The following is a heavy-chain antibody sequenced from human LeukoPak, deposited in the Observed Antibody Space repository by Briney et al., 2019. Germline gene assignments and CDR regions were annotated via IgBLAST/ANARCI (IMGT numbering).Heavy chain of an antibody. CDR2: ISSSSSYI. CDR3: ERDWAAAAEYFQH. D-gene: IGHD6-13*01. CDR1: GFTFSSYS. V-gene: IGHV3-21*01. J-gene: IGHJ1*01. Sequence: GGSLRLSCAASGFTFSSYSMNWVSQAPGKGLEWVSSISSSSSYIYYAESVKGRLNIYRDKAKNSLYMQMNSLRAEDTAVYYCERDWAAAAEYFQHWGQGPLVSVSS.